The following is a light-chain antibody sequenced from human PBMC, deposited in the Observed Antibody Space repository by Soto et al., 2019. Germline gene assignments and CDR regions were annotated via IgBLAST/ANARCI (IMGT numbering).Light chain of an antibody. CDR2: DVS. J-gene: IGLJ1*01. CDR1: STDVGRYNY. Sequence: QSVLTQPASGSGSPGQSITIYCTGTSTDVGRYNYVSWYQQHPGKAPKLMVYDVSNRPSWVSNRFSGSKSGITASLTISGLQAEDEADYYCTSYTSDSTYVFGTGTKVTVL. CDR3: TSYTSDSTYV. V-gene: IGLV2-14*01.